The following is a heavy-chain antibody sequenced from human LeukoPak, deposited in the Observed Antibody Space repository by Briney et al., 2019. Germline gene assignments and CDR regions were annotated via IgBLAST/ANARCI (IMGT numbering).Heavy chain of an antibody. V-gene: IGHV5-51*01. J-gene: IGHJ4*02. Sequence: NLGESLKISFKGSGYSFTSFWLAWGRQMPAKGLEWRGIYYPGDSDTRYGPSFQGQVTITADKSISTAYLQWSSLKASDTAMYYCARRNDYGDYWGQGTLVTVSS. CDR1: GYSFTSFW. CDR3: ARRNDYGDY. CDR2: YYPGDSDT.